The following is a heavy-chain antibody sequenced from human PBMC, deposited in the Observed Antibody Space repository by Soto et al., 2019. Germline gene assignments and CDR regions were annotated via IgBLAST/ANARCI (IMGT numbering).Heavy chain of an antibody. CDR1: GGSFSPNS. V-gene: IGHV4-30-2*01. Sequence: PSETLSLTCTVSGGSFSPNSWSWIRQPPGKGLEWIGYIYHSGSTYYNPSLKSRVTISVDRSKNQFSLKLSSVTAADTAVYYCARVPDRWGQETLVTVSS. D-gene: IGHD2-2*01. J-gene: IGHJ5*02. CDR2: IYHSGST. CDR3: ARVPDR.